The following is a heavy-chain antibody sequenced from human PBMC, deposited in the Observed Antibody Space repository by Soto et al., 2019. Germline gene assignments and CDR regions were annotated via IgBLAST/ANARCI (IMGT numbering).Heavy chain of an antibody. D-gene: IGHD3-9*01. CDR1: GGTFSSYA. V-gene: IGHV1-69*13. CDR3: ARDALTGYHNY. J-gene: IGHJ4*02. Sequence: GASVKVSCKASGGTFSSYAISWVRQAPGQGLEWMGGIIPIFGTANYAQKFQGRATLTADESTSTAYMELSSLRSEDTAVYYCARDALTGYHNYWGQGTLVTVSS. CDR2: IIPIFGTA.